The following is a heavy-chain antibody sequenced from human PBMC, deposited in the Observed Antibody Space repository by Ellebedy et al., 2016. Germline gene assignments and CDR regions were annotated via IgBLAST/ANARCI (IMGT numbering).Heavy chain of an antibody. CDR1: GGSVSSDY. CDR3: AKWNGGWYAFEV. CDR2: VFHTGTT. V-gene: IGHV4-59*02. Sequence: SETLSLTCNVSGGSVSSDYWNWIRRPPGKGLEWIGYVFHTGTTKYNPSLQSRVTISVDTSKSQFSLRLTSVTAADTAVYYCAKWNGGWYAFEVWGQGTMVTVSS. D-gene: IGHD6-19*01. J-gene: IGHJ3*01.